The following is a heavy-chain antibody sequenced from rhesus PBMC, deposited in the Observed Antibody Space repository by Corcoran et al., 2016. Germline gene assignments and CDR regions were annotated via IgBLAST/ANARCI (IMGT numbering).Heavy chain of an antibody. Sequence: QVQLQESGPGLVKPSETLSLTCAVSGGSVSSSNWWSWIRQPPGKGLVWIGYSSGSSGSIYYNPSLKNRVTISTDTSKNQFSLKLSSVTAADTAVYYCARRKVLFDYWGQGVLVTVSS. CDR3: ARRKVLFDY. J-gene: IGHJ4*01. CDR2: SSGSSGSI. CDR1: GGSVSSSNW. V-gene: IGHV4-65*01.